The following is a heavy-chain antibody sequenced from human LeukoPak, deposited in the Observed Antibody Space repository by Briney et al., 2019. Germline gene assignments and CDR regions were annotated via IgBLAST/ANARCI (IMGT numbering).Heavy chain of an antibody. CDR3: VRDEYRDV. CDR2: IHPSGIT. V-gene: IGHV4-4*07. Sequence: PSESLSLTCTVSGASINKDYWAWIRQPAGKGLEWIGRIHPSGITHQNPSLRGRVTMSIDASKNQFSLNLSSVTAADTAVYYCVRDEYRDVWGKGTTVTVSS. CDR1: GASINKDY. J-gene: IGHJ6*04. D-gene: IGHD2/OR15-2a*01.